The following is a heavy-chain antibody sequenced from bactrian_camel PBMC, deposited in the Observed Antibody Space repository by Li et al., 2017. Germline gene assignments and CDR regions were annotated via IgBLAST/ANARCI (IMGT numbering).Heavy chain of an antibody. J-gene: IGHJ6*01. CDR2: IYPSGSTT. Sequence: HVQLVESGGGLVQPGGSLRLSCTVSGGTLSNYYMKWVRQAPGKGLEWVSGIYPSGSTTYYADSVKGRFTISRDNARNTVYLQMNSLKPEDTAMYYCKAEGSGGAWYCADSGNWGQGTQVTVS. CDR3: KAEGSGGAWYCADSGN. CDR1: GGTLSNYY. V-gene: IGHV3S6*01. D-gene: IGHD2*01.